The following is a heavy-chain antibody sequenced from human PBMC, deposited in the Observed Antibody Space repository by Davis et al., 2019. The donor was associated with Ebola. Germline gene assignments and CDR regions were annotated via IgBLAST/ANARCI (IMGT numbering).Heavy chain of an antibody. D-gene: IGHD6-6*01. V-gene: IGHV4-30-4*01. CDR1: GGSISSGDYY. J-gene: IGHJ6*02. CDR2: IYYSGST. CDR3: ARERYSSFYYYYYGMDV. Sequence: SETLSLTCTVSGGSISSGDYYWSWIRQPPGKGLEWIGYIYYSGSTYYNPSLKSRVTISVDTSKNQFSLKLSSVTAADTAVYYCARERYSSFYYYYYGMDVWGQGTTVTVSS.